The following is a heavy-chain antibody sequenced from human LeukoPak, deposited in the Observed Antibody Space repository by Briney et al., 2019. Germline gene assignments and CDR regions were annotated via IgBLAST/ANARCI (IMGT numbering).Heavy chain of an antibody. CDR2: INPNSGCT. CDR3: ATNYYDSSGYYHFHH. Sequence: GASVNVSCKASVYTFTGYYMYWVRQAPGHGLEGMGWINPNSGCTNYAQKFLGRVTITRDTSISTAYMELSRLRSDDTAVYYCATNYYDSSGYYHFHHWGQGNLVTVSS. CDR1: VYTFTGYY. V-gene: IGHV1-2*02. J-gene: IGHJ1*01. D-gene: IGHD3-22*01.